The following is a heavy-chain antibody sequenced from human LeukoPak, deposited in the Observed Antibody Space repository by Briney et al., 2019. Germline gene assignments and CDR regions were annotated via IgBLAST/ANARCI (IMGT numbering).Heavy chain of an antibody. D-gene: IGHD3-22*01. J-gene: IGHJ6*03. Sequence: SETLSLTCAVYGGSFSGYYWTWIRQTPEKGLEWIGEMNPSGSTNYNPSLKSRVTISVDTSKNQFSLELSSVTAADTAVYYCARGRQGVTMIVVVITAVSYYLDVWRKGTTVTVS. V-gene: IGHV4-34*01. CDR2: MNPSGST. CDR1: GGSFSGYY. CDR3: ARGRQGVTMIVVVITAVSYYLDV.